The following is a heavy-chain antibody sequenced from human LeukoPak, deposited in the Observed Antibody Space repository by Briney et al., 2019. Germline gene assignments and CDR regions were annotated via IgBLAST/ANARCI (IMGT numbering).Heavy chain of an antibody. CDR1: GFTFSNSW. J-gene: IGHJ4*02. CDR2: INTDGSYT. D-gene: IGHD5-18*01. V-gene: IGHV3-74*01. Sequence: GGSLRRSCAASGFTFSNSWMHWVRQAPGKGLVCVSRINTDGSYTNYADSVKGRFTISRDNAKNSLYLQMNSLRAEDTAVYYCARDFAERGYSYGYSGPFDYWGQGTLVTVSS. CDR3: ARDFAERGYSYGYSGPFDY.